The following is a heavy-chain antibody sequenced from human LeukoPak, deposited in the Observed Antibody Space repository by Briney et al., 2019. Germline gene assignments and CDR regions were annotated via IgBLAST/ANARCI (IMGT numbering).Heavy chain of an antibody. Sequence: GRSLRLSCAASGFTFSSYGMHWVRQAPGKGLEWVAVIWYDGSNKYYADSVKGRFTISRDNSKNTLYLQMNSLRAEDTAVYYCARENFPPRATYYYYGMDVWGQGTTVTVSS. J-gene: IGHJ6*02. CDR1: GFTFSSYG. CDR3: ARENFPPRATYYYYGMDV. V-gene: IGHV3-33*01. CDR2: IWYDGSNK.